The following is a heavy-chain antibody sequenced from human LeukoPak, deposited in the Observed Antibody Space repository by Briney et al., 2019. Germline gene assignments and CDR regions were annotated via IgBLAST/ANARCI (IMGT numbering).Heavy chain of an antibody. V-gene: IGHV4-30-4*01. Sequence: TLSITCTASGGAISCGDYYWSWIRQPPGKGLEWIGYIYYSGSTYYNPSLKSRVTISVDTSKNQFSLKLSSVTAADTAVYYCARLVVVTARGAFDIWGQGTMVTVSS. CDR1: GGAISCGDYY. CDR2: IYYSGST. D-gene: IGHD2-21*02. J-gene: IGHJ3*02. CDR3: ARLVVVTARGAFDI.